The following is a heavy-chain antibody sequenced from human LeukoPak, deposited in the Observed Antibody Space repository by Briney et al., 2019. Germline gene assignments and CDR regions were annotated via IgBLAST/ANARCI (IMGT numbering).Heavy chain of an antibody. V-gene: IGHV1-3*01. D-gene: IGHD5-12*01. CDR1: GYTFTSYA. CDR3: ARATGGWALFDP. Sequence: GASVKVSCKASGYTFTSYAIHWVRQAPGQRLEWMGWVNAGNGDTKYSQRFQDRVTITSDTSATTAYMELSSLRSEDTAVYYCARATGGWALFDPWGQGTLVTVSS. J-gene: IGHJ5*02. CDR2: VNAGNGDT.